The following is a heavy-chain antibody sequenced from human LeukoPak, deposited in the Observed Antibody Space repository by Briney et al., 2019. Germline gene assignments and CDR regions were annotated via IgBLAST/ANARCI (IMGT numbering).Heavy chain of an antibody. Sequence: ASVKVSCKASGGTFSSYAISWVRQAPGQGLERMGGIIPIFGTANYAQKFQGRVTITADESTSTAYMELSSLRSEDTAVYYCARETRYCSSTSCPPELYYYYYGMDVWGQGTTVTVSS. D-gene: IGHD2-2*01. CDR2: IIPIFGTA. V-gene: IGHV1-69*13. CDR1: GGTFSSYA. J-gene: IGHJ6*02. CDR3: ARETRYCSSTSCPPELYYYYYGMDV.